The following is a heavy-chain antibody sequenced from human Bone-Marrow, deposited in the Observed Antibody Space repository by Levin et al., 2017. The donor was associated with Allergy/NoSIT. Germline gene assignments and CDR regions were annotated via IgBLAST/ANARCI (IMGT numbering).Heavy chain of an antibody. V-gene: IGHV1-69*04. J-gene: IGHJ1*01. CDR1: EGTFGSST. CDR3: ARDSDSYASGSPY. CDR2: IIPILNIA. D-gene: IGHD3-10*01. Sequence: VASVKVSCKASEGTFGSSTITWVRQAPGQGLEWMGRIIPILNIANSAQTFQGRVTITADKSTNTAYLELTSLTFEDTAVYYCARDSDSYASGSPYWGQGTLVTVSS.